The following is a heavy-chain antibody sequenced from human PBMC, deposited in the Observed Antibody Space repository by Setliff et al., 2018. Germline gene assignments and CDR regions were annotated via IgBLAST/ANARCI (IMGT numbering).Heavy chain of an antibody. V-gene: IGHV4-39*07. CDR3: ARDVGMTTATMDRFQD. J-gene: IGHJ1*01. D-gene: IGHD4-4*01. CDR2: IYYTGAT. Sequence: PSETLSLTCTVSGDSIFDTSSYWGWFRRPPGKGLEWLGTIYYTGATFDHPSLKSRLTMSIDTSKNQFSLKLTSVTAADTAIYYCARDVGMTTATMDRFQDWGHGTLVTVS. CDR1: GDSIFDTSSY.